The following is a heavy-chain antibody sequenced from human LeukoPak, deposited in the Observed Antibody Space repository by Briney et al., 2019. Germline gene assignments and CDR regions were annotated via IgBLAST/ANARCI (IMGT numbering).Heavy chain of an antibody. J-gene: IGHJ6*03. D-gene: IGHD2-2*01. Sequence: SETLSLTCAVYGGSFSGYYWSWIRQPPGKGLEWIGEINHSGSTNYNPSLKSRATISVDTSKNQFSLKLSSVTASDTAVYYCARRPFVVVPAANQIGELYYYYYYMDVWGKGTTVTVSS. CDR1: GGSFSGYY. V-gene: IGHV4-34*01. CDR3: ARRPFVVVPAANQIGELYYYYYYMDV. CDR2: INHSGST.